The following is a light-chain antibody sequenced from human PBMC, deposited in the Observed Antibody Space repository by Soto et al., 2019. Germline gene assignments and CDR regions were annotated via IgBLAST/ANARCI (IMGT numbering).Light chain of an antibody. CDR2: DVS. V-gene: IGLV2-14*01. Sequence: QSVLTQPASVSGSPGQSITISCTGTSSDVGHYNYVSWYQQHPDKAPKLMIYDVSYRPSGVSNRFSGSKSGNTASLTISGLQAEDEADYYCSSYTSSSTDVLFGGGTKL. J-gene: IGLJ2*01. CDR3: SSYTSSSTDVL. CDR1: SSDVGHYNY.